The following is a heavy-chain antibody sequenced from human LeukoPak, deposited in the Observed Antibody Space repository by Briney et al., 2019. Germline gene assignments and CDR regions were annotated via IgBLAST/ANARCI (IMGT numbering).Heavy chain of an antibody. V-gene: IGHV6-1*01. Sequence: SETLSLTCTVSGVSISSYYWNWIRQSPSRGLEWLGRTYYRSKWYNDYAVSVKSRITINPDTSKNQFSLQLNSVTPEDTAVYYCARVGGSGWIFDYWGQGTLVTVSS. CDR2: TYYRSKWYN. D-gene: IGHD6-19*01. J-gene: IGHJ4*02. CDR1: GVSISSYY. CDR3: ARVGGSGWIFDY.